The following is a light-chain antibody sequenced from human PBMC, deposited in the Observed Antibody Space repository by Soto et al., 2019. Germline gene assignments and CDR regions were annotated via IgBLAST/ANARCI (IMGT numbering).Light chain of an antibody. Sequence: IVLTQSPGTLSLSPGERATLSCRASQSVSNRYLAWYQPKPGQAPRXVIYGASSRDTGIPDRFCGSGSGTACTRTITSLEPEDVEVDYCQQRSNWPPTFRQGTKVDIK. J-gene: IGKJ1*01. CDR3: QQRSNWPPT. CDR1: QSVSNRY. V-gene: IGKV3D-20*02. CDR2: GAS.